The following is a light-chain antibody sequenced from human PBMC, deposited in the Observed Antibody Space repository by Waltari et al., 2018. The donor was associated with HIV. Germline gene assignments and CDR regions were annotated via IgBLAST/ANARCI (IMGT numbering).Light chain of an antibody. J-gene: IGKJ1*01. CDR2: GAS. CDR1: QSVSNN. V-gene: IGKV3D-15*01. Sequence: EIVMTQSPATLSVSPEERATLSCRASQSVSNNLAWYQQKHGQAPRLLIYGASTRATGIPARFSGSGSGTEFTLTISSLQSGDFAVYYCQQYSKWPGTFGQGTKVDIK. CDR3: QQYSKWPGT.